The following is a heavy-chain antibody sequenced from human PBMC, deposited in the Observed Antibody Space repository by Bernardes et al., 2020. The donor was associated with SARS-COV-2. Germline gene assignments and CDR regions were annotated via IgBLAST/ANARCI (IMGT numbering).Heavy chain of an antibody. V-gene: IGHV4-4*02. CDR3: AREEDAYNAFDY. CDR2: IYHSGGT. Sequence: SEPLSLTCDVSGVSISSSTWWSFLRQPPGKGLEWIGEIYHSGGTKYNPSLKIRVSMSVDMTKNQFSLRLTSMTAADTAVYYCAREEDAYNAFDYWGQGILVTVSS. CDR1: GVSISSSTW. J-gene: IGHJ4*02. D-gene: IGHD1-1*01.